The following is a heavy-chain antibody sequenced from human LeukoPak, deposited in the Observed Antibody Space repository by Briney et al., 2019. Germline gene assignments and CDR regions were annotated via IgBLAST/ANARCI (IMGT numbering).Heavy chain of an antibody. CDR1: GFTIIGYA. CDR3: TRTGLGYSLGNGLDA. V-gene: IGHV3-30*04. J-gene: IGHJ5*02. D-gene: IGHD5-18*01. CDR2: ISHDATE. Sequence: GGSLRLSCAASGFTIIGYAMYWVRQAPGKGLEFVASISHDATERYRESVKGRFTISRATSKNTVYLQMNTLRAEDSALYYCTRTGLGYSLGNGLDAWGQGTQVTVSS.